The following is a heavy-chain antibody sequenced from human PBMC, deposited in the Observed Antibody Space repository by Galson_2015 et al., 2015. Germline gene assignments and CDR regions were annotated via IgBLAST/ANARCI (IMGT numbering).Heavy chain of an antibody. J-gene: IGHJ6*04. D-gene: IGHD6-6*01. CDR2: ISAYNGNR. Sequence: SVKVSCKASGYTFTSYGITWVRQAPGQGLEWMGWISAYNGNRNYAQKFQGRVTMTTDTSTSTAYMELRSLRSDDTAVYYCARGRYSNSPGDVWGKGTTVTVSS. CDR3: ARGRYSNSPGDV. CDR1: GYTFTSYG. V-gene: IGHV1-18*01.